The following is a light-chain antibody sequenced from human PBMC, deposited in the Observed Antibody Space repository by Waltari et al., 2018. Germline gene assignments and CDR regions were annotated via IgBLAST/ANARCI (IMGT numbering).Light chain of an antibody. J-gene: IGLJ3*02. CDR1: SSDIGGYNY. V-gene: IGLV2-8*01. CDR3: SSFAGSTNWV. Sequence: QSALTQPPSASGSPGQSVTISCTRTSSDIGGYNYVSWYQQHPGKAPKLMIYEVTKRPSGVPDRFSASKSGNTASLTVAGLQAEDEADYYCSSFAGSTNWVFGGGTKLTVL. CDR2: EVT.